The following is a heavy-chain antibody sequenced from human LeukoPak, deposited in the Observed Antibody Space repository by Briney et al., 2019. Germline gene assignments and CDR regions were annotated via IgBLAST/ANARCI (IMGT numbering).Heavy chain of an antibody. V-gene: IGHV3-23*01. J-gene: IGHJ4*01. D-gene: IGHD2-21*01. CDR1: GLSLNNYA. CDR3: AKAPVTSCRGAFCYPFDY. CDR2: SSSSDDGK. Sequence: GGSLRLSCTASGLSLNNYAMSWVRQVPGKGLEWVSASSSSDDGKWYAESVRGRFTISRDTSKNTVYLQMNRLRVEDAGVYYCAKAPVTSCRGAFCYPFDYWGHGTLVTVSS.